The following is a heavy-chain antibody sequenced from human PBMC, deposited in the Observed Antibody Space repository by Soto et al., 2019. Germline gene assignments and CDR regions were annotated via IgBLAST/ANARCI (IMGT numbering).Heavy chain of an antibody. CDR2: INPNSGGT. D-gene: IGHD3-3*01. J-gene: IGHJ4*02. CDR1: GYAFTGYY. V-gene: IGHV1-2*02. CDR3: ARSPYYDFWSGYAFDY. Sequence: ASVKVSCKASGYAFTGYYMHWVLQAPGQGLEWMGWINPNSGGTSYAQKFQGRVTMTRDTSISTAYMELSRLRSDDTAVYYCARSPYYDFWSGYAFDYWGQGTLVTVSS.